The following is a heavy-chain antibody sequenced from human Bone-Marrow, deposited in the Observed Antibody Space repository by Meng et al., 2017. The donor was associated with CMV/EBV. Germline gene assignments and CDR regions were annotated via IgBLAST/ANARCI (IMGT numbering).Heavy chain of an antibody. J-gene: IGHJ6*02. V-gene: IGHV1-18*01. D-gene: IGHD3-3*01. CDR1: GYTFTSYG. Sequence: ASVNVSCKASGYTFTSYGISWVRQAPGQGLEWMGWISAYNGNTNYAQKLQGRVTMTTDTSTSTAYMELRSLRSDDTAVYYCARVGEGITIFGEEPRDYYYYYGMDVWGQGTTVTVSS. CDR2: ISAYNGNT. CDR3: ARVGEGITIFGEEPRDYYYYYGMDV.